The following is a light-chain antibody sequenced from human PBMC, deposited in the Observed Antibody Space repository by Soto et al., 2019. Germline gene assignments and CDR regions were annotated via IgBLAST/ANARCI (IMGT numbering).Light chain of an antibody. CDR1: QSVSSNY. V-gene: IGKV3-20*01. CDR3: QQYGGSPRVT. J-gene: IGKJ4*01. Sequence: EIVLTQSPGTLSLSPGERATLSCRASQSVSSNYLAWYQQKPGQAPRLLIYGASSRATGIPDRFIGSGSGTDFTLTISRLEPEDFAVYYCQQYGGSPRVTFGGATKVEIK. CDR2: GAS.